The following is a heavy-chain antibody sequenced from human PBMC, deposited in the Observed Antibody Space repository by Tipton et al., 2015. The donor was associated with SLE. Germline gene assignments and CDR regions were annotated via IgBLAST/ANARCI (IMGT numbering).Heavy chain of an antibody. D-gene: IGHD3-10*01. J-gene: IGHJ4*02. CDR3: ARDSAGYQYDYGSGSYPYYFDY. CDR1: GGTFSSYA. V-gene: IGHV1-69*18. Sequence: QLVQSGAEVKKPGSSVKVSCKASGGTFSSYAISWVRQAPGQGLEWMGRIIPIFGTANYAQKFQGRVTITADESTSTAYMELSSLRSEDTAVYYCARDSAGYQYDYGSGSYPYYFDYWGQGTLVTVSS. CDR2: IIPIFGTA.